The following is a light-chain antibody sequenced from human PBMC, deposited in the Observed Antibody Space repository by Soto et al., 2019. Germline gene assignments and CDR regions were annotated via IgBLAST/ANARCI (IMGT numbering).Light chain of an antibody. CDR3: QQYGSSPLT. CDR2: GAS. V-gene: IGKV3-20*01. CDR1: QSVSSSY. Sequence: EIVLTQSPGTLSLSPGEGATLSCRASQSVSSSYLAWYQKKPGQAPRLLIYGASTRAASIPDRFSGGGSGTDFTLTISRLEPEDFAVYYCQQYGSSPLTFGGGTKVDIK. J-gene: IGKJ4*01.